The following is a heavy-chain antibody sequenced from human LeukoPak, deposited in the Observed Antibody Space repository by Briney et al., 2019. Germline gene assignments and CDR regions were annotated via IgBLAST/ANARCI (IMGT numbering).Heavy chain of an antibody. CDR1: RYSFTSYW. Sequence: GESLQISCKGSRYSFTSYWIGWVRQMPGKGLEWMGIIYPGDSDTGYSPSFQGQVTISADKSISTAYLQWNSLKASDTAMYYCARFVGACSGGSCYSDYWGQGTLVTVSS. D-gene: IGHD2-15*01. V-gene: IGHV5-51*01. CDR3: ARFVGACSGGSCYSDY. CDR2: IYPGDSDT. J-gene: IGHJ4*02.